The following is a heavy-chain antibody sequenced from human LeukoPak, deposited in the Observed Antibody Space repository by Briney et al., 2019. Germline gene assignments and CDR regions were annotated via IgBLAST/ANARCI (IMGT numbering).Heavy chain of an antibody. V-gene: IGHV4-34*01. Sequence: PGGSLRLSCAASGFTFNSYGMHWVRQAPGKGLEWIGEINHSGSTNYNPSLKSRVTISVDTSKNQFSLKLSSVTAADTAVYYCARKVMVRGVIITWNWFDPWGQGTLVTVSS. CDR2: INHSGST. CDR1: GFTFNSYG. CDR3: ARKVMVRGVIITWNWFDP. J-gene: IGHJ5*02. D-gene: IGHD3-10*01.